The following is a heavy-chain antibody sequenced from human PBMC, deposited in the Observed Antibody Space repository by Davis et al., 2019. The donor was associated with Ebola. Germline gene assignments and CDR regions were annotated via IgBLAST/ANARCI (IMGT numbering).Heavy chain of an antibody. J-gene: IGHJ5*02. CDR1: GFIVSDKY. Sequence: GESLKISCIVSGFIVSDKYMSWVRQAPGKGLEWVSVLYTDGRTYHSDSVKGRFTISRDNSKNTLYLQMNSLRAEDTAVYYCHTPRGWFDPWGQGTLVTVSS. D-gene: IGHD2-15*01. CDR3: HTPRGWFDP. V-gene: IGHV3-53*05. CDR2: LYTDGRT.